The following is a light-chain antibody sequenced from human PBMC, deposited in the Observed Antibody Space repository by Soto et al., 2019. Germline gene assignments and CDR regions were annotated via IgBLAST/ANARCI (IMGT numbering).Light chain of an antibody. J-gene: IGLJ3*02. Sequence: QSVLTQPASVSGSPGQSITISCTGTSSDIGSYNLVSWYQQHPCIAPKFMIYEGSKRPSGVSNRFSGSKSGNTASLTISGLQAEYEDDYYCCSYAGDSHWMFGGGTKVTVL. CDR3: CSYAGDSHWM. V-gene: IGLV2-23*01. CDR1: SSDIGSYNL. CDR2: EGS.